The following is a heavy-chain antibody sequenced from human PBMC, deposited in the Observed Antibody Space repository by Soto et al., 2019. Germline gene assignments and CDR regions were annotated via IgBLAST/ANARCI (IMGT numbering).Heavy chain of an antibody. CDR2: IYSGGAT. Sequence: QVRLQESGPGVVKPSQTLSVTCAVSGGSINGLDYYWSWIRQTPGKGLEWIGYIYSGGATYYTPSLKSRVTMSMDTSKNRFSLRLTSVTAADTAVYFCARGADRSHWYYFDFWGQGALITVSS. D-gene: IGHD6-13*01. J-gene: IGHJ4*02. V-gene: IGHV4-30-4*01. CDR1: GGSINGLDYY. CDR3: ARGADRSHWYYFDF.